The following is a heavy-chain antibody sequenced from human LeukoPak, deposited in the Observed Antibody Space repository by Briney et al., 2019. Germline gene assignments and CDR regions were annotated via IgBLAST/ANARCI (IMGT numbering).Heavy chain of an antibody. Sequence: SVKVSCKASGYTFTSYYMHWVRQAPGQGHEWMGRIIPIFGTANYAQKFQGRVTITTDESTSTAYMELSSLRSEDTAVYYCATMGATSMGEIDYWGQGTLVTVSS. V-gene: IGHV1-69*05. CDR3: ATMGATSMGEIDY. CDR1: GYTFTSYY. J-gene: IGHJ4*02. CDR2: IIPIFGTA. D-gene: IGHD1-26*01.